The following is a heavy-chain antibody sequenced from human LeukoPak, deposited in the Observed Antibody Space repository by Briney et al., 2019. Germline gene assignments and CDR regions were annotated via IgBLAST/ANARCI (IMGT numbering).Heavy chain of an antibody. V-gene: IGHV3-30*04. CDR1: GFTFSSYA. J-gene: IGHJ5*02. D-gene: IGHD6-19*01. CDR2: ISYDGSNK. Sequence: GRSLRLSCAASGFTFSSYAMHWVRQAPGKGLEWVAVISYDGSNKYYADSVKGRFTISRDNSKNTLYLQMNSLRAEDTAVYYCAKDPRSSGWYGANWFDPWGQGTLVTVSS. CDR3: AKDPRSSGWYGANWFDP.